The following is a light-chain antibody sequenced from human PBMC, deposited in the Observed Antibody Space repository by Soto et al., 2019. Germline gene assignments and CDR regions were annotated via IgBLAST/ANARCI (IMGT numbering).Light chain of an antibody. Sequence: IVMTQSPATLSVSPGERATLSCRASQSVSNNLAWYQQKFGQAPRLLIYGASTRATGIPARFSGSGSGTEFTLTMSSLQSEDFAVYYCQHYNNWPPWTFGQGTKVEVK. J-gene: IGKJ1*01. CDR3: QHYNNWPPWT. V-gene: IGKV3-15*01. CDR2: GAS. CDR1: QSVSNN.